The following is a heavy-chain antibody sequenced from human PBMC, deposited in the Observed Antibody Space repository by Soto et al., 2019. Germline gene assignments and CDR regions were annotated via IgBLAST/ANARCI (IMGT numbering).Heavy chain of an antibody. J-gene: IGHJ4*02. CDR1: GFTFSSYW. CDR3: ARGDLYGDYHFDY. V-gene: IGHV3-7*01. Sequence: PGGSLRLSCAASGFTFSSYWMSWVRRAPGKGLEWVANIKQDGSEKYYVDSVKGRFTISRDNAKNSLYLQMNSLRAEDTAVYYCARGDLYGDYHFDYWGQGTLVTVSS. D-gene: IGHD4-17*01. CDR2: IKQDGSEK.